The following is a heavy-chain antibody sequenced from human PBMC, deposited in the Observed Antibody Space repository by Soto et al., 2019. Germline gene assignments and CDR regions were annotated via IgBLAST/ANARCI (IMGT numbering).Heavy chain of an antibody. Sequence: ASVKVSCKASGYTFTSYGISWVRQAPGQGLEWMGWISAYNGNTNYAQKLQGRVTMTTDTSTSTAYMELRSLRSDDTAVYYCARDSSYGYGDYYYYGMDAWGQGTTVTVSS. CDR2: ISAYNGNT. D-gene: IGHD5-18*01. CDR3: ARDSSYGYGDYYYYGMDA. CDR1: GYTFTSYG. J-gene: IGHJ6*02. V-gene: IGHV1-18*01.